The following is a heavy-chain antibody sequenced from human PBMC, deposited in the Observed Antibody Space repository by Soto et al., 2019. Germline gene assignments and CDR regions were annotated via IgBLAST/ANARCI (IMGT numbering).Heavy chain of an antibody. D-gene: IGHD6-19*01. J-gene: IGHJ6*02. CDR1: GFTFSSYG. CDR3: AKEGQGYSSGWRYYYYGMDV. V-gene: IGHV3-30*18. Sequence: GGSLRLSCAASGFTFSSYGMHWVRQAPGKGLEWVAVISYDGSNKYYADSVKGRFTISRDNSKNTLYLQMNSLRAEDTAVYYCAKEGQGYSSGWRYYYYGMDVWGQGTTVTVSS. CDR2: ISYDGSNK.